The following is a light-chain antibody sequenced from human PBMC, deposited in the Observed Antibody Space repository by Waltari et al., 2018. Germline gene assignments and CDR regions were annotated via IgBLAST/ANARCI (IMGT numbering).Light chain of an antibody. V-gene: IGLV2-23*01. CDR3: CSYAGSSPSVV. Sequence: QSALTQPASVSGSPGQSITISCTGTSSDVASYNLVSWYQHHPGKAPKVMIYEGSERPSGVSNRFSGSSSGNTASLTISGLQAEDEADYYCCSYAGSSPSVVFGGGTKLTVL. CDR1: SSDVASYNL. J-gene: IGLJ2*01. CDR2: EGS.